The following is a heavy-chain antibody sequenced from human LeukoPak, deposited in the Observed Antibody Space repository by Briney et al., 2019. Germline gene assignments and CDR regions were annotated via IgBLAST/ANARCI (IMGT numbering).Heavy chain of an antibody. CDR2: VHHSGTT. V-gene: IGHV4-39*07. Sequence: PSETLSLTCTVSGGSITSSTSYWDWLRQSPGKGLEWTGTVHHSGTTYYNPSLKSRVTISVDTSNSQFSLKLSSVTAADTAVYYCARDGRIAAALGFDPWGQGTLVTVSS. CDR3: ARDGRIAAALGFDP. J-gene: IGHJ5*02. CDR1: GGSITSSTSY. D-gene: IGHD6-13*01.